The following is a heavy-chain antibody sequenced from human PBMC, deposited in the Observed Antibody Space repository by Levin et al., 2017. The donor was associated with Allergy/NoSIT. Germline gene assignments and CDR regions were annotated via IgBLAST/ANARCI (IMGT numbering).Heavy chain of an antibody. Sequence: SETLSLTCTVSGGSISSYYWSWIRQPPGKGLEWIGYIYYSGSTNYNPSLKSRVTISVDTSKNQFSLKQSPVTAADTAVYYCARYGEACRLFGGYYYYAMDVWGQGTTVTVSS. V-gene: IGHV4-59*08. CDR2: IYYSGST. J-gene: IGHJ6*02. CDR1: GGSISSYY. D-gene: IGHD3-10*01. CDR3: ARYGEACRLFGGYYYYAMDV.